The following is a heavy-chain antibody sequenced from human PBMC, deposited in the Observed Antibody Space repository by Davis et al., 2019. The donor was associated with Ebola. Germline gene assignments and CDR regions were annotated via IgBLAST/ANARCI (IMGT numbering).Heavy chain of an antibody. CDR2: IYSGGST. D-gene: IGHD3-16*01. J-gene: IGHJ6*02. Sequence: GESLKISCAASGFPVSSNYMSWVRQAPGKGLEWVPVIYSGGSTYYADSVKGRFTISRDNSKNTLYLQMNSLRAADTAVYYCARERGFYGMDVWGQGTTVTVSS. CDR1: GFPVSSNY. V-gene: IGHV3-66*01. CDR3: ARERGFYGMDV.